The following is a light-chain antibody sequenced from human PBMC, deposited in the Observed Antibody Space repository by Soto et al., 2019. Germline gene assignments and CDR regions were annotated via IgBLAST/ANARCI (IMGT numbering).Light chain of an antibody. CDR2: GAS. CDR3: QQRSNWPPAIT. J-gene: IGKJ5*01. CDR1: QSVSNNY. Sequence: EIVLTQSPCTLSLSPGERATISCRASQSVSNNYLAWYQQKPGQAPRLLLYGASNRATGIPARFSGRGPGTDFTLTISSLEPEDFAVYYCQQRSNWPPAITFGQGTRLEI. V-gene: IGKV3D-11*02.